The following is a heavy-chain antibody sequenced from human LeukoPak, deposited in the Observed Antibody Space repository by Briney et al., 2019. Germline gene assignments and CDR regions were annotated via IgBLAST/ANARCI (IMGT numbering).Heavy chain of an antibody. Sequence: PSETLSLTCTVSGGSINNYYWSWIRQPPGKGLEWIGYIYYSGSTNYNPSLKSRVTISLDTSKNQFSLKLTSVTAADTAVYYCARDREGELYFDYWGQGTLVTVSS. CDR1: GGSINNYY. D-gene: IGHD1-26*01. J-gene: IGHJ4*02. CDR2: IYYSGST. V-gene: IGHV4-59*01. CDR3: ARDREGELYFDY.